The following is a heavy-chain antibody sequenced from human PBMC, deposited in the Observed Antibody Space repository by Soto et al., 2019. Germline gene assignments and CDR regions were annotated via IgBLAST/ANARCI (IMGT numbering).Heavy chain of an antibody. CDR2: ISSSSSYI. J-gene: IGHJ6*03. V-gene: IGHV3-21*01. D-gene: IGHD2-21*02. CDR3: ARVTQRNDGDSTIYYYYMDV. Sequence: GGSLRLSCAASGFTFSSYSMNWVRQAPGKGLEWVSSISSSSSYIYYADSVKGRFTISRDNAKNSLYLQMNSLRAEDTAVYYCARVTQRNDGDSTIYYYYMDVWGKGTTVTVSS. CDR1: GFTFSSYS.